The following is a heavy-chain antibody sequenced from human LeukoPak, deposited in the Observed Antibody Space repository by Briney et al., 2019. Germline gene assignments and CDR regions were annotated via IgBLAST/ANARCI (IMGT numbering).Heavy chain of an antibody. D-gene: IGHD6-13*01. V-gene: IGHV1-46*01. CDR3: ARDKVVAAAGTPYYYYGMDV. CDR1: GYTFTSYY. CDR2: INPSGGST. J-gene: IGHJ6*02. Sequence: ASVKVSCKASGYTFTSYYMHWVRQAPGQGLEWMGIINPSGGSTSYAQKFQGRVTMTRDTSTSTVYMELSSLRSEDTAVYYCARDKVVAAAGTPYYYYGMDVWGQGTTVTVSS.